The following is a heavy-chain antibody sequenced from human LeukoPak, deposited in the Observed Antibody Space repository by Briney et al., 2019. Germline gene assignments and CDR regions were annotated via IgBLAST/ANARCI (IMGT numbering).Heavy chain of an antibody. CDR3: AKDRTVGASYWYFDL. J-gene: IGHJ2*01. V-gene: IGHV3-23*01. CDR1: GFIFSNYA. D-gene: IGHD1-26*01. Sequence: PGGSLRLSCAASGFIFSNYAMNWVRLAPGKGLEWVSVIRGGGGVTFYADSVKDRFTISRDNSKNTLYLHMNTLRAEDTAIYYCAKDRTVGASYWYFDLWGRGTLVTVSS. CDR2: IRGGGGVT.